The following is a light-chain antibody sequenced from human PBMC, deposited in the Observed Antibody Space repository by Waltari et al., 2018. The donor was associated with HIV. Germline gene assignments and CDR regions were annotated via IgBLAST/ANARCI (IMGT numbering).Light chain of an antibody. Sequence: QSVLTQPASVSGSPGQSITISYTGTNSDVGGYGYVSWYQQHPGKAPKLLIYEVTHRPSGISSRFSGSKSGNTASMTISGLQAEDEADYYCSSYTATTAILFGGGTKVTVL. CDR2: EVT. J-gene: IGLJ3*02. CDR1: NSDVGGYGY. CDR3: SSYTATTAIL. V-gene: IGLV2-14*01.